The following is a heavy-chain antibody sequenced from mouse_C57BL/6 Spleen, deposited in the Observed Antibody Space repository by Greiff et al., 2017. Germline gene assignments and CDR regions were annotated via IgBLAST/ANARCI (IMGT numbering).Heavy chain of an antibody. CDR3: ARRAMITTSGWDY. D-gene: IGHD2-4*01. J-gene: IGHJ2*01. CDR2: IDPSDSYT. Sequence: QVHVKQPGAELVMPGASVKLSCKASGYTFTSYWMHWVKQRPGQGLEWIGEIDPSDSYTNYNQKFKGKSTLTVDKSSSTAYMQLSSLTSEDSAVYYCARRAMITTSGWDYWGQGTTLTVSS. CDR1: GYTFTSYW. V-gene: IGHV1-69*01.